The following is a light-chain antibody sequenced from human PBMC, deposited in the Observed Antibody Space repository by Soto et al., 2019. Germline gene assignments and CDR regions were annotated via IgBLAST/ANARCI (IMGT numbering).Light chain of an antibody. CDR3: SSFPGSNLL. CDR2: EVS. Sequence: QSALTQPASVSGSPGQSITISCTGTSSDVGGYNYVSWYQQHPGKAPKLMIYEVSNRPSGVSNRFSGSKSGNTASLTISGLQAEDEADYYCSSFPGSNLLFGGGTKLTVL. J-gene: IGLJ2*01. V-gene: IGLV2-14*01. CDR1: SSDVGGYNY.